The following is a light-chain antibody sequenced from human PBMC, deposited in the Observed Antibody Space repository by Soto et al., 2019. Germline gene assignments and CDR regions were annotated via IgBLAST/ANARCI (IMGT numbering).Light chain of an antibody. Sequence: IVLTQSPGPLSLSPGERATLSCRASQSIATLLAWYQHKPGQALRLIIYRTSNRATGIPDRFSGSGSGTEFTLIISSLQSEDVAIYYCQQYNNWPITLGQGTRLEIK. V-gene: IGKV3-15*01. J-gene: IGKJ5*01. CDR3: QQYNNWPIT. CDR1: QSIATL. CDR2: RTS.